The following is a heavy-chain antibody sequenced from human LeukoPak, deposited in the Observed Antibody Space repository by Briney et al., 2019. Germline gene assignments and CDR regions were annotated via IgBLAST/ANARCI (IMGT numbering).Heavy chain of an antibody. CDR2: IYYSGST. CDR1: GGSISSYY. J-gene: IGHJ4*02. CDR3: ARTLRGDRGFDY. D-gene: IGHD3-10*01. V-gene: IGHV4-59*12. Sequence: PSETLSLTCTVSGGSISSYYWSWIRQPPGKGLEWIGYIYYSGSTNYNPSLKSRVTISVDTSKNQFSLKLSSVTAADTAVYYCARTLRGDRGFDYWGQGTLVTVSS.